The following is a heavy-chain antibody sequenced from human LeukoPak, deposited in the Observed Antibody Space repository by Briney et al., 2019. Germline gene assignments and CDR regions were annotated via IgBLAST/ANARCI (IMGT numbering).Heavy chain of an antibody. V-gene: IGHV3-30*02. J-gene: IGHJ4*02. D-gene: IGHD3-16*01. Sequence: GGSLRLSCAASGFTFSTYGMHWVRQAPGKGLEWVAFIRFDGAYEYYGDSVKGRFTISRDNSKNTLYLQMNSLGPEDTAVYYCAKDYGGALYFFDYWGQGTLVTVSS. CDR3: AKDYGGALYFFDY. CDR1: GFTFSTYG. CDR2: IRFDGAYE.